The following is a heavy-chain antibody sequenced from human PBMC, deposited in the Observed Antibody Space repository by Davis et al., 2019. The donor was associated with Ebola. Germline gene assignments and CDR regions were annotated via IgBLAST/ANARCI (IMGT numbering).Heavy chain of an antibody. CDR3: ARQRGEYNWFDP. Sequence: LRLSCTVSGGSISSGGYYWSWIRQHPGKGLEWIGYIYYSGSTNYNPSLKSRVTISVDTSKNQFSLKLSSVTAADTAVYYCARQRGEYNWFDPWGQGTLVTVSS. D-gene: IGHD5-12*01. CDR1: GGSISSGGYY. J-gene: IGHJ5*02. V-gene: IGHV4-31*03. CDR2: IYYSGST.